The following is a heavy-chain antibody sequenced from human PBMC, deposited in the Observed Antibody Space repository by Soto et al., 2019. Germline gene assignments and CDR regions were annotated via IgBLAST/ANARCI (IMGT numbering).Heavy chain of an antibody. CDR2: IYYSGST. J-gene: IGHJ6*02. V-gene: IGHV4-61*01. CDR1: GGSVISGSYY. CDR3: AGQETESYYYYYGMDV. Sequence: WATLYLTCTVSGGSVISGSYYWSWIRQPPGKGLEWIGYIYYSGSTNYNPSLKSRVTISVDTSKNQFSLKLSSVTAADTAVYYCAGQETESYYYYYGMDVWGQGTTVNVS.